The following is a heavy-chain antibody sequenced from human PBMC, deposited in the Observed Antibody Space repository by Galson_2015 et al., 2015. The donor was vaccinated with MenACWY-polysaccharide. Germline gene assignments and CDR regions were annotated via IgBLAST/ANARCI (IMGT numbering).Heavy chain of an antibody. Sequence: ETLSLTCAVSGYSISSGYYWGWIRQPPGKGLEWIGSIYHSGSTYYNPSLKSRVTISVDTSKNQFSLKVSSVTAADTAMYYCAIGKVRYSNYWGQGTLGTVPS. CDR3: AIGKVRYSNY. J-gene: IGHJ4*02. V-gene: IGHV4-38-2*01. CDR2: IYHSGST. CDR1: GYSISSGYY. D-gene: IGHD4-11*01.